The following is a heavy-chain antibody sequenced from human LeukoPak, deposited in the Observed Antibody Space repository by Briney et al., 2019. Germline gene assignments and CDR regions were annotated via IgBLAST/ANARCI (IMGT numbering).Heavy chain of an antibody. CDR3: ARGLNYYDIDY. D-gene: IGHD3-22*01. CDR1: GFTFRSYS. CDR2: ISSSSSYI. J-gene: IGHJ4*02. V-gene: IGHV3-21*01. Sequence: GSLRLSCAASGFTFRSYSMNWVRQAPGKGLEWVSSISSSSSYIYYADSVKGRFTISRDNAKNSLYLQMNSLRAEDTAVYYCARGLNYYDIDYWGQGTLVTVSS.